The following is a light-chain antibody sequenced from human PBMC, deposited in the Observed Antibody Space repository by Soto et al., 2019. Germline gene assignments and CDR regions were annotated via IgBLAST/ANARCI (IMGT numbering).Light chain of an antibody. CDR2: GAS. J-gene: IGKJ4*01. CDR3: QHYKTWPLS. CDR1: QSVSLS. V-gene: IGKV3-15*01. Sequence: EIVLTQSPATLSVSLGDSATLSCRAGQSVSLSLAWYQMRPGQPPRLLIYGASTRATDIPARFSGIGSGTELTLIISSLQSADFGVYYCQHYKTWPLSFGGGTKVDIK.